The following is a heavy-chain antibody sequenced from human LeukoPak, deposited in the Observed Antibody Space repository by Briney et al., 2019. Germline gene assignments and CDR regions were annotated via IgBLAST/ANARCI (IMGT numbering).Heavy chain of an antibody. D-gene: IGHD3-10*01. CDR3: ARGFGELLGYFDY. CDR2: IYYTGST. J-gene: IGHJ4*02. CDR1: GGAITNYY. Sequence: SETLSLTCGVSGGAITNYYWNWIRQAPGKGLEWLGYIYYTGSTTYNPSVKSRITISLDTSKKQISLKLRSVTAADTAVYYCARGFGELLGYFDYWGQGTLVTVSS. V-gene: IGHV4-59*01.